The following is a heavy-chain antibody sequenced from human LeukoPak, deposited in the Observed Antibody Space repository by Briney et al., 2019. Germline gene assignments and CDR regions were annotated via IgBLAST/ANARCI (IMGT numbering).Heavy chain of an antibody. Sequence: PSETLSLTCTVSGGSISSGDYYWRWIRQPPGKGLEWIGYIYYSGSTYYNPSLKSRVTISVDTSKNQFSLKLSSVTAADTAVYYCAGFRLRYFDWSSVFDYWGQGTLVTVSS. CDR2: IYYSGST. D-gene: IGHD3-9*01. V-gene: IGHV4-30-4*01. CDR1: GGSISSGDYY. J-gene: IGHJ4*02. CDR3: AGFRLRYFDWSSVFDY.